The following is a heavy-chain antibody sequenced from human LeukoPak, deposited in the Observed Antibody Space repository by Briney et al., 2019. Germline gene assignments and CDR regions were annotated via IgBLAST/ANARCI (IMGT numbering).Heavy chain of an antibody. CDR3: ARGIAAAGMVYYFDY. CDR1: GGSISSYY. D-gene: IGHD6-13*01. V-gene: IGHV4-4*07. Sequence: PSETLSLTCTVSGGSISSYYWSWIRQPAGKGLEWIGRIYTSGSTNYNPSLQSRVTMSVDTSKNQFSLKLSSVTAAGTAVYYCARGIAAAGMVYYFDYWGQGTLVTVSS. J-gene: IGHJ4*02. CDR2: IYTSGST.